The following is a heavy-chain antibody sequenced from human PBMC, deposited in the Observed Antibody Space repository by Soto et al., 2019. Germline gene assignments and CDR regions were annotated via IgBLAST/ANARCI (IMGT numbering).Heavy chain of an antibody. Sequence: QVQLVQSGAEVKKPGSSVKVSCKASGGTFSSYTISWVRQAPGQGLEWMGRIIPILGIANYAQKFQGRVTITADKSTSTAYMELSSLRSEDTAVYYCARDLGSGNDWFDPWGQGTLVTVSS. CDR3: ARDLGSGNDWFDP. CDR2: IIPILGIA. J-gene: IGHJ5*02. V-gene: IGHV1-69*08. D-gene: IGHD3-10*01. CDR1: GGTFSSYT.